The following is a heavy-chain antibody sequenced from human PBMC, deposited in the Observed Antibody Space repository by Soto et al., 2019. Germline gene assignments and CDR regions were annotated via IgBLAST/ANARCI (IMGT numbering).Heavy chain of an antibody. V-gene: IGHV4-59*08. CDR3: ARLGGYYQAFDQ. Sequence: SETLFLTCSVSGSPISSYYWGWFRLPPGQGLQWVGYIYYTGTTSYNPSLKGRVTVSLDTSKKQFSLKLRSVTAADTAVYFCARLGGYYQAFDQWGQGALVT. CDR2: IYYTGTT. CDR1: GSPISSYY. J-gene: IGHJ4*01. D-gene: IGHD3-22*01.